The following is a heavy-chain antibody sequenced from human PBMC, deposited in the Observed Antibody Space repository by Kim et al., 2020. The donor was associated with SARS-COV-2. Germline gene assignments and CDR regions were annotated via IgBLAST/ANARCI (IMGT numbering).Heavy chain of an antibody. CDR1: GFTFSSYT. D-gene: IGHD3-22*01. J-gene: IGHJ2*01. CDR2: ISYDGNKK. V-gene: IGHV3-30-3*01. Sequence: GGSLRLSCVASGFTFSSYTMHWVRQAPGKGLVWVAFISYDGNKKDSADSVKGRFTISRDNSKNKLYLQMNSLRAEDTAMYHCASGDYGVSGYYYGCYFDLWGRGTLVTVSS. CDR3: ASGDYGVSGYYYGCYFDL.